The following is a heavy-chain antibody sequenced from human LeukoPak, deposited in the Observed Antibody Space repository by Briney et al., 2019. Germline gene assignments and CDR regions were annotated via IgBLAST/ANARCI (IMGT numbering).Heavy chain of an antibody. CDR2: MNPNRGNT. D-gene: IGHD3-22*01. CDR1: GYTFTSYD. Sequence: ASVKVSCKASGYTFTSYDINWVRQATGQGLEWMGWMNPNRGNTGYAQKFQGRVTMTRNTSISTAYMELSSLRSEDTAVYYCARGRAYYYDSSGYKNWGQGTLVTVSS. J-gene: IGHJ4*02. CDR3: ARGRAYYYDSSGYKN. V-gene: IGHV1-8*01.